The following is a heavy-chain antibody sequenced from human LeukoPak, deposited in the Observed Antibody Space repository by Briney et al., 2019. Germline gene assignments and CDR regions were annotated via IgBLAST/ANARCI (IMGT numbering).Heavy chain of an antibody. CDR1: GGTFSSYA. CDR2: IIPIFGTA. J-gene: IGHJ5*02. CDR3: ARDMVGYCSGGSCWFDP. Sequence: ASVKVSCKASGGTFSSYAISWVRQAPGQGVEWMGRIIPIFGTANYAQKFQGRVTITTDEATSTAYMELSSLRSEDTAVYYCARDMVGYCSGGSCWFDPWGQGTLVTVSS. V-gene: IGHV1-69*05. D-gene: IGHD2-15*01.